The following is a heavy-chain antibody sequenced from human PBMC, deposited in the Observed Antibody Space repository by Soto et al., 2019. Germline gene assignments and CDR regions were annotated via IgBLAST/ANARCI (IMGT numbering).Heavy chain of an antibody. CDR1: GGSFDDFY. J-gene: IGHJ6*02. D-gene: IGHD3-10*01. CDR2: ISHDGGT. V-gene: IGHV4-34*01. CDR3: ARGQLVWYGDLTPYYRDMDV. Sequence: ETLSLTCAFYGGSFDDFYWSWVRQSPGKGLEWIGEISHDGGTNYSPSLASRISISADTSKNQFSLHLKSVTAADTGLYYCARGQLVWYGDLTPYYRDMDVWGQGTTVTVSS.